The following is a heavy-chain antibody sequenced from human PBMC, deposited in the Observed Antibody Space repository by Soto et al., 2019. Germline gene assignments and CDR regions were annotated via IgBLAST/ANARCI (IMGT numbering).Heavy chain of an antibody. CDR1: GFTFSSYA. CDR3: AKRHAPSSWYVHYGMDV. Sequence: QPGGSLRLSSEASGFTFSSYAMSWGRQAPGKGLEWVSAISGSGGSTYYADSVKGRFTISRDNSKNTLYLQMNSLRAEDTAVYYCAKRHAPSSWYVHYGMDVWGQGTTVTVSS. J-gene: IGHJ6*02. D-gene: IGHD6-13*01. V-gene: IGHV3-23*01. CDR2: ISGSGGST.